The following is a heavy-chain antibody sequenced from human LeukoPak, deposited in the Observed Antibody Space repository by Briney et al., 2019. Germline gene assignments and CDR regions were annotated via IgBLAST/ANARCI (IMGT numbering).Heavy chain of an antibody. CDR3: ARKARVSIAAAGTPDYYYYYMDV. CDR1: GYTFTGYY. D-gene: IGHD6-13*01. CDR2: INPNSGGT. Sequence: GASVKVSCKASGYTFTGYYMHWVRQAPGRGLEWMGWINPNSGGTDYAQKFQGRVTMTRDTSISTAYMELSSLRSDDTAVYYCARKARVSIAAAGTPDYYYYYMDVWGKGTTVTISS. V-gene: IGHV1-2*02. J-gene: IGHJ6*03.